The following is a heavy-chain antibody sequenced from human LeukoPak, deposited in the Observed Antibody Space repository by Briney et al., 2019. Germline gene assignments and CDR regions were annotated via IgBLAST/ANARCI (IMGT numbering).Heavy chain of an antibody. J-gene: IGHJ4*02. CDR2: ISSSSYI. V-gene: IGHV3-21*01. CDR1: GFTFSSYG. CDR3: AREVCSSTSCYVNY. Sequence: PGGSLRLSCAASGFTFSSYGMHWVRQAPGKGLEWVSSISSSSYIYYADSVKGRFTISRDNAKNSLYLQMNSLRAEDTAVYYCAREVCSSTSCYVNYWGQGTLVTVSS. D-gene: IGHD2-2*01.